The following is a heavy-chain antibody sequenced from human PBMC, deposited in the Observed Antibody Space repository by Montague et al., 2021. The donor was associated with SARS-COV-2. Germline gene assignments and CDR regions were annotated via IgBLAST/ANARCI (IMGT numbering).Heavy chain of an antibody. V-gene: IGHV5-51*01. D-gene: IGHD4-17*01. Sequence: QSGAEVKKPGESLKISCKGSGNTFDTYWIGWARQMPGKGLEWMGIIYPGDSDTRYSATFQGQVTISADKSIATAYLQWSSLKASDTAIYYCATSGAGEYGDYSPYFDYWGQGTLVTVSS. CDR3: ATSGAGEYGDYSPYFDY. J-gene: IGHJ4*02. CDR2: IYPGDSDT. CDR1: GNTFDTYW.